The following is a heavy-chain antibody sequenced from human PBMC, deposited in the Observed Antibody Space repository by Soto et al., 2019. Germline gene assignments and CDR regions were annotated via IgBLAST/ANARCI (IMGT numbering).Heavy chain of an antibody. CDR2: IIPIFGTT. D-gene: IGHD6-19*01. J-gene: IGHJ2*01. CDR3: ATEKGSGSGWYDRYFDL. V-gene: IGHV1-69*01. CDR1: GGTFNSYT. Sequence: QVQLVQSGTEVKKPGSSVKVSCQASGGTFNSYTITWVRQAPGQGLEWMGGIIPIFGTTNSAQKFQGRVTITADESTSTAYMELISLRSEDTAVYHCATEKGSGSGWYDRYFDLWGRGTLVTVSS.